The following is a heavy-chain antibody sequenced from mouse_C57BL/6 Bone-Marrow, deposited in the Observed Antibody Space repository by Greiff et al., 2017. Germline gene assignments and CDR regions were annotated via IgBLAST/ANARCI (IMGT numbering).Heavy chain of an antibody. V-gene: IGHV1-42*01. J-gene: IGHJ4*01. CDR2: INPSTGGT. Sequence: VQLKESGPELVKPGASVKISCKASGYSFTGYYMNWVKQSPEKSLEWIGEINPSTGGTTYNQKFKAKATLTVDKSSSTAYMQLKSLTSEDSAVYYCARRHYYYGSPDYAMDYWGQGTSVTVSS. CDR1: GYSFTGYY. D-gene: IGHD1-1*01. CDR3: ARRHYYYGSPDYAMDY.